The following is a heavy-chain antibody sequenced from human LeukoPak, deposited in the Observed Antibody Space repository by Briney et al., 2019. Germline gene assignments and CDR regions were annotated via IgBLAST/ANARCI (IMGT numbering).Heavy chain of an antibody. V-gene: IGHV3-48*01. CDR2: IRSSGAPI. CDR1: GFIFSSYS. J-gene: IGHJ4*02. CDR3: VRDPEALDY. Sequence: QPGGSLRLSCAASGFIFSSYSTNWVRQAPGKGLEWVSYIRSSGAPIHYADSVKGRFTISRDNAKNSVYLQMNSLRVEDTAVYYCVRDPEALDYWGPGTLVTVSS.